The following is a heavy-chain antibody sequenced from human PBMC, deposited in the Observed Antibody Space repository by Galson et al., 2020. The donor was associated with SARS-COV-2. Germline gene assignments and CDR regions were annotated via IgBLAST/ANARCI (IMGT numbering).Heavy chain of an antibody. CDR2: IYSEGSST. CDR3: ARGDMRNDYFGY. D-gene: IGHD3-16*01. CDR1: GFTFSSYW. Sequence: GGSLRLSCAASGFTFSSYWMHWVRQAPGKGLVWVSRIYSEGSSTSYADSVKGRFTISGDDAKNTLYLHMRSLRAEDTAVYYCARGDMRNDYFGYWGQGTLVTVSS. J-gene: IGHJ4*02. V-gene: IGHV3-74*01.